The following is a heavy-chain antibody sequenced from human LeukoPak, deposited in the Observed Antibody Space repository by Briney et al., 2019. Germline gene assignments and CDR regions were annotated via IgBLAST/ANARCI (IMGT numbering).Heavy chain of an antibody. Sequence: PGGSLRLSCAASGFTFDDYAMHWVRQAPGKGPEWVSGISWNSGSIGYADSVKGRFTISRDNAKNSLYLQMNSLRAEDTALYYCAKGGPWGSYRYIDYWGQGTLVTVSS. V-gene: IGHV3-9*01. D-gene: IGHD3-16*02. J-gene: IGHJ4*02. CDR1: GFTFDDYA. CDR3: AKGGPWGSYRYIDY. CDR2: ISWNSGSI.